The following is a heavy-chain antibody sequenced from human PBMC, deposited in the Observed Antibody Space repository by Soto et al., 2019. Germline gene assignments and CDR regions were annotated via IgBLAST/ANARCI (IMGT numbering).Heavy chain of an antibody. CDR3: ARDSVYSSSSYYYYYYGMDV. J-gene: IGHJ6*02. CDR1: GYTLTELS. Sequence: GASVKVSCKVSGYTLTELSMHWVRQAPGKGLEWMGGFDPEDGETIYAQKFQGRVTMTEDTSTDTAYMELSSLRSEDTAVYYCARDSVYSSSSYYYYYYGMDVWGQGTTVTVSS. D-gene: IGHD6-6*01. CDR2: FDPEDGET. V-gene: IGHV1-24*01.